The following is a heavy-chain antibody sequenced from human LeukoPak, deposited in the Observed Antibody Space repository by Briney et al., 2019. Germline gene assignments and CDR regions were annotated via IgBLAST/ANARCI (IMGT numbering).Heavy chain of an antibody. V-gene: IGHV1-69*13. CDR2: IIPIFGTA. D-gene: IGHD1-7*01. J-gene: IGHJ6*02. CDR1: GGTFSSYA. CDR3: AVQRTTSNFYYYYGMDV. Sequence: SVKVSCKASGGTFSSYAISWVRQAPGQGLEWMGGIIPIFGTANYAQKFQGRVTITAGESTSTAYMELSSLRSEDTAVYYCAVQRTTSNFYYYYGMDVWGQGTTVTVPS.